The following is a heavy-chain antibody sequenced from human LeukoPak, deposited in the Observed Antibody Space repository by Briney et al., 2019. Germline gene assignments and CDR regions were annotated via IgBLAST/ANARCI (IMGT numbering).Heavy chain of an antibody. V-gene: IGHV3-48*03. CDR3: ARETSYDYDSTGDAFDI. CDR1: GFTFSSYE. D-gene: IGHD3-22*01. J-gene: IGHJ3*02. CDR2: ISSSGSTI. Sequence: PGGSLRLSCAASGFTFSSYEMNWVRQAPGKGLEWVSYISSSGSTIYYADSVKGRFTISRDNAKNSLYLQMNSLRAEDTAVYYCARETSYDYDSTGDAFDIWRQGTMVTASS.